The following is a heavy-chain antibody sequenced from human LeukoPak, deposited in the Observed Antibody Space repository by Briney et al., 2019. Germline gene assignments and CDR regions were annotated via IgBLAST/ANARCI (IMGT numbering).Heavy chain of an antibody. CDR3: ARDRWQQLVSPLE. J-gene: IGHJ4*02. CDR2: IWYDGSNK. V-gene: IGHV3-33*01. CDR1: GFTFSSYG. Sequence: GGSLRLSCAASGFTFSSYGMHWVRQAPGKGLEWVAVIWYDGSNKYYADSVKGRFTISKDNSKNTLYLQMTILRVEDTALYYCARDRWQQLVSPLEWGQGTLVTVSS. D-gene: IGHD6-13*01.